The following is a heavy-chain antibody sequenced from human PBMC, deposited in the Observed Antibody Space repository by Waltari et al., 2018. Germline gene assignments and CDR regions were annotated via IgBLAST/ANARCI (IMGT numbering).Heavy chain of an antibody. V-gene: IGHV1-69*08. CDR3: ARGRARMTTVTSGYYYYGMDV. D-gene: IGHD4-17*01. CDR1: GGPFSSYA. J-gene: IGHJ6*02. CDR2: IIPIFGTA. Sequence: QVQLVQSGAEVKKPGSSVKVSCKASGGPFSSYAIRWVRQAPGQGLEWRGRIIPIFGTANYAQKFQGRVTITADKSTSTAYMELSSLRSEDTAVYYCARGRARMTTVTSGYYYYGMDVWGQGTTVTVSS.